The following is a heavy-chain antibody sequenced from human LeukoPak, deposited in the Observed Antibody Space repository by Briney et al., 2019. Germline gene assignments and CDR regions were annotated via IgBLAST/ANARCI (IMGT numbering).Heavy chain of an antibody. CDR2: ISYDGSNK. CDR3: ARDVWAGSLGASDI. J-gene: IGHJ3*02. D-gene: IGHD3/OR15-3a*01. CDR1: GFTFSNAW. Sequence: GGSRRLSCAASGFTFSNAWMSWVRQAPGKGLEWVALISYDGSNKYYADSVKGRFTISGDNSKNTLYLQMNSLRPEDTAVYYCARDVWAGSLGASDIWGQGTMVTVSS. V-gene: IGHV3-30*03.